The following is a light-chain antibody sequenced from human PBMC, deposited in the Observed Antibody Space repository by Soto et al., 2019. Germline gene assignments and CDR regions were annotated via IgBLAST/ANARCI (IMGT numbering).Light chain of an antibody. Sequence: EIVMTQSPATLSVSPGERATLSCRASQFINNKLAWYQQKPGQAPRLLMYGASTRATGFPARFSGNGSGTEFTLTINSLQSEDFAVYYCQQYNNWPPWTFGQGTKVDIK. V-gene: IGKV3-15*01. CDR1: QFINNK. CDR2: GAS. CDR3: QQYNNWPPWT. J-gene: IGKJ1*01.